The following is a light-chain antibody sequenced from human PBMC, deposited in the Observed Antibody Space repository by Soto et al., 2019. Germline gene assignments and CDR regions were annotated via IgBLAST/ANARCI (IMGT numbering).Light chain of an antibody. CDR1: QSVFSY. CDR2: DIS. J-gene: IGKJ1*01. Sequence: DIQMTQSRASLSASVRDRVTITYRASQSVFSYLHWYQQKPGRAPNLLIYDISTLQSGVPSRLSGSGSGTDFTLTIRSLKHEDFATSYCQQSYYNPTFGQGTKVDIK. CDR3: QQSYYNPT. V-gene: IGKV1-39*01.